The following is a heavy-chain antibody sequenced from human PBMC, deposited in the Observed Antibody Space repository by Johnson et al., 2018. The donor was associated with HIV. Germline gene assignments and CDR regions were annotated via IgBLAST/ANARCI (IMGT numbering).Heavy chain of an antibody. J-gene: IGHJ3*02. CDR2: ISSSGSNI. D-gene: IGHD5-12*01. V-gene: IGHV3-11*04. CDR1: GFTFSDYY. Sequence: QVQLVESGGDLVQPGGSLRLSCAASGFTFSDYYMSWIRQAPGKGLEWLSYISSSGSNIYYVDSVKDRFTISRDNAKNSLYLQLNSLRAEDTAVYYCARDRPSKWLRSNDDVFDIWGQGTMVTVSS. CDR3: ARDRPSKWLRSNDDVFDI.